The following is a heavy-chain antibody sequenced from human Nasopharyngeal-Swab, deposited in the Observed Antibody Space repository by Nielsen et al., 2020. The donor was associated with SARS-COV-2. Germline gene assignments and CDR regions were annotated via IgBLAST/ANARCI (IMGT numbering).Heavy chain of an antibody. CDR1: GFTFSSYS. CDR3: ARENCGGDCYSPGYYYYGTDV. V-gene: IGHV3-48*04. D-gene: IGHD2-21*01. CDR2: ISSSSSTI. Sequence: GESLKISCAASGFTFSSYSMNWVRQAPGKGLEWVSYISSSSSTIYYADSVKGRFTISRDNAKNSLYLQMNSLRAEDTAVYYCARENCGGDCYSPGYYYYGTDVWGQGTTVTVSS. J-gene: IGHJ6*02.